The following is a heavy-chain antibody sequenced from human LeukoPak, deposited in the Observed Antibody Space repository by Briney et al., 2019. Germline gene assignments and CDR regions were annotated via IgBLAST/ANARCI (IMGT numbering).Heavy chain of an antibody. Sequence: GGSLRLSCLASGFTFSSYGMHWVRQAPGKGLEWVAVIWYDGSNKYYADSVKGRFTISRDNSKNTLYLQMNSLRAEDTAVYYCASHRESNGWFVNYWGQGTLVTVSA. CDR2: IWYDGSNK. J-gene: IGHJ4*02. D-gene: IGHD6-19*01. V-gene: IGHV3-33*08. CDR3: ASHRESNGWFVNY. CDR1: GFTFSSYG.